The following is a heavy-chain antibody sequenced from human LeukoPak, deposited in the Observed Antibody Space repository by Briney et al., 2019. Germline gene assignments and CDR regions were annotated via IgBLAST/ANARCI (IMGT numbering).Heavy chain of an antibody. J-gene: IGHJ4*02. D-gene: IGHD6-19*01. Sequence: ASVKVSCXASGYTFTSYGISWVRQAPGQGLEWMGWISAYNGNTNYAQKLQGRVTMTTDTSTSTAYMELRSLRSDDTAVYYCAREGRYSSGWYLGYYFDYWGQGTLVTVSS. CDR3: AREGRYSSGWYLGYYFDY. V-gene: IGHV1-18*01. CDR1: GYTFTSYG. CDR2: ISAYNGNT.